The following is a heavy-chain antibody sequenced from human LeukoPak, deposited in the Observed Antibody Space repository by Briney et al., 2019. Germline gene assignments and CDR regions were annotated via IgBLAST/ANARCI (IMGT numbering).Heavy chain of an antibody. CDR2: IYNSGST. V-gene: IGHV4-59*01. CDR1: GGSISTYY. Sequence: SETLSLTCTVSGGSISTYYWSWIRQPPGKGLEWIGHIYNSGSTNYGPSLKSRVTISVDTSKNQFSLKLSSVTAADTAMYYCARFKRAGGWSYFDYWGLGTLVTVSS. CDR3: ARFKRAGGWSYFDY. J-gene: IGHJ4*02. D-gene: IGHD6-19*01.